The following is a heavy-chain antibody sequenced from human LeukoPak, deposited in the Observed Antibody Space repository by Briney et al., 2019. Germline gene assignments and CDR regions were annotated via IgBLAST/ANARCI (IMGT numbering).Heavy chain of an antibody. Sequence: PGGSLRLSCAAPGFTFSDYYMSWIRQAPGKGLEWVSYISSSGSTIYYADSVKGRFTISRDNAKNSLYLQMNSLRAEDTAVYYCARDNRHIDAFDIWGQGTMVTVSS. CDR2: ISSSGSTI. V-gene: IGHV3-11*01. J-gene: IGHJ3*02. D-gene: IGHD1-14*01. CDR3: ARDNRHIDAFDI. CDR1: GFTFSDYY.